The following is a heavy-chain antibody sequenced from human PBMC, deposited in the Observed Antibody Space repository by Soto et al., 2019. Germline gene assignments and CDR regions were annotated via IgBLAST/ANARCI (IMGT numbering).Heavy chain of an antibody. V-gene: IGHV3-48*02. CDR1: GFRFDIYS. CDR3: ARSVEGHFDY. D-gene: IGHD6-19*01. Sequence: EVHLVESGGGLVQPGGSLRLSCGASGFRFDIYSMNWIRQAPGKGLEWSAYITSDTNTIKYADSVKGRFTISRDNDKNLVYLQMNGLRDDDTAVYYCARSVEGHFDYWGQGTVVTVSA. CDR2: ITSDTNTI. J-gene: IGHJ4*02.